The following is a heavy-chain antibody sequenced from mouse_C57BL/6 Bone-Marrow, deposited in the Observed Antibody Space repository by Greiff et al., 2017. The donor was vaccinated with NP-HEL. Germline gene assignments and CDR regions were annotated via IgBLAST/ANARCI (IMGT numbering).Heavy chain of an antibody. CDR3: VVFPPLNYYGSSYFDY. CDR2: IYPGNSDT. J-gene: IGHJ2*01. CDR1: GYTFTSYW. Sequence: VQLQQSGTVLARPGASVKMSCKTSGYTFTSYWMHWVKQRPGQGLEWIGAIYPGNSDTSYNQKFKGKAKLTAVTSASTAYMELSSLTNEDSAVYYCVVFPPLNYYGSSYFDYWGQGTTLTVSS. V-gene: IGHV1-5*01. D-gene: IGHD1-1*01.